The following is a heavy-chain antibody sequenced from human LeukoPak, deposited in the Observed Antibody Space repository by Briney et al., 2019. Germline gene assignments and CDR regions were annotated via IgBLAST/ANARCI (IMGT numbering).Heavy chain of an antibody. D-gene: IGHD6-13*01. CDR2: ISGSGGST. J-gene: IGHJ4*02. Sequence: GGSLRLSCAASGFTFSSYAMNWVSHAPGKGLEWVSTISGSGGSTYSADSVKGRFTISRDNSKNTMYLEMNSLRAEDTAVYYCAKGGHSSSQYYFDYWGQGTLVTVSS. CDR3: AKGGHSSSQYYFDY. CDR1: GFTFSSYA. V-gene: IGHV3-23*01.